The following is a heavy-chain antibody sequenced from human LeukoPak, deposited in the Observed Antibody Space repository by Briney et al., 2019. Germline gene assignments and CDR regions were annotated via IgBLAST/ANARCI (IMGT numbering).Heavy chain of an antibody. CDR2: VYTGGST. V-gene: IGHV3-53*01. CDR3: ATSPASSCLDY. Sequence: RGSLRLSCAASGFTVSTNYMSWVRQGPGKGLEWISVVYTGGSTYYADSVKGRFTISRDNSKNTLYLQMNSLRAEDTAVYYCATSPASSCLDYWGQGTLVTVSS. CDR1: GFTVSTNY. J-gene: IGHJ4*02. D-gene: IGHD6-13*01.